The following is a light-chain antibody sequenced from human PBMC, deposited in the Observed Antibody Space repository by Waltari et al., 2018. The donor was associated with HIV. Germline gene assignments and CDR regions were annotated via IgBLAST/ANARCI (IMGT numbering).Light chain of an antibody. J-gene: IGLJ3*02. CDR2: DAN. CDR3: SSYISGSTLV. CDR1: DSHTGSYNY. Sequence: QTVLTQPASVSGSLGQSITISCIRADSHTGSYNYVSWYQHHPDKASKLIIDDANSRPSGISFRFSGFQSGNTASLTISGLQTEDEADYYCSSYISGSTLVFGGGTKVTVL. V-gene: IGLV2-14*01.